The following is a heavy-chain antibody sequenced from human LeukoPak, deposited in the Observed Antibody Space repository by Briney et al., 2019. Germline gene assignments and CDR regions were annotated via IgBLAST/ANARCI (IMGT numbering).Heavy chain of an antibody. V-gene: IGHV4-59*12. CDR3: ARDIGLYYYDSSGYNWYFDL. D-gene: IGHD3-22*01. Sequence: SETLSLTCTVSGGSISSYYWSWIRQPPGKGLEWIGYIYDSGSTNYNPSLKSRVTISVDTSKNQFSLKLSSVTAADTAVYYCARDIGLYYYDSSGYNWYFDLWDRGTLVTVSS. CDR2: IYDSGST. CDR1: GGSISSYY. J-gene: IGHJ2*01.